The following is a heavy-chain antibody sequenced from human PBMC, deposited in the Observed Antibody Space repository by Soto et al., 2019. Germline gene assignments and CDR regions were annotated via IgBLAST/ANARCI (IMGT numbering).Heavy chain of an antibody. J-gene: IGHJ4*02. Sequence: PSQPLSVTSAVDDGSFSGYYCSCIRKPTGKELERIREINHSGSTNYNPSLKSRVTISVDTSKNQFSLKLSYVTAADTVVYYCARGRVLSGIVVVIAATLYYLDYWGKGTLVTGSS. D-gene: IGHD2-2*01. CDR1: DGSFSGYY. V-gene: IGHV4-34*01. CDR3: ARGRVLSGIVVVIAATLYYLDY. CDR2: INHSGST.